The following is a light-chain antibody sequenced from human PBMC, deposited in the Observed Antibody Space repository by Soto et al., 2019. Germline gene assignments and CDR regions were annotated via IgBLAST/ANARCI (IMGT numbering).Light chain of an antibody. Sequence: QSALTQPASVSGSPGQSITISCTGTSSDVGAYDFVSWYQQHPDKAPKLMIYEVSNRPSGVSNRFSGSKSVNTATLTNSGLQAEDEADYYCSSYTSSSTRVFGTGTKVTVL. V-gene: IGLV2-14*03. CDR2: EVS. J-gene: IGLJ1*01. CDR3: SSYTSSSTRV. CDR1: SSDVGAYDF.